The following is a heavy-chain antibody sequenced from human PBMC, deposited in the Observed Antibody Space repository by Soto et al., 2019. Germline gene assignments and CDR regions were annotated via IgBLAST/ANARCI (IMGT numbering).Heavy chain of an antibody. CDR2: ITGTSANT. J-gene: IGHJ4*02. CDR3: AKNSDIYGPYFFDY. D-gene: IGHD5-18*01. Sequence: EVQLLESGGGLVQPGGSLRLSCAASRFTFSNFAMSWVRQAPGKGLEWVSTITGTSANTYYTDSVKGRFAISRDNSQNTLYLQMNSLRAEDTALYYCAKNSDIYGPYFFDYWGQGSLVTVSS. V-gene: IGHV3-23*01. CDR1: RFTFSNFA.